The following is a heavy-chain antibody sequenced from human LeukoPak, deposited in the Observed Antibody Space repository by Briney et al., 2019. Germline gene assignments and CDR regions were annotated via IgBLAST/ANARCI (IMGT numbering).Heavy chain of an antibody. J-gene: IGHJ4*02. V-gene: IGHV3-30-3*01. CDR3: ARDEGSLASFDY. D-gene: IGHD3-10*01. CDR2: ISYDGSNK. CDR1: GFTFSSYA. Sequence: GGSLRLSCAASGFTFSSYAMHWVRQAPGKGLEWVAVISYDGSNKYYADSVKGRFTISRDNAKNSLYLQMNSLRAEDTAMYYCARDEGSLASFDYWGQGTLVTVSS.